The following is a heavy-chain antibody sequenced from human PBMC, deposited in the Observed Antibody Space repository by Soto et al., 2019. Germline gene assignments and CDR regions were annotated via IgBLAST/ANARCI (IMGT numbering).Heavy chain of an antibody. D-gene: IGHD6-13*01. J-gene: IGHJ4*02. CDR1: GGSIKTYY. CDR2: IYTSGTA. V-gene: IGHV4-4*07. Sequence: PSETLSLTCTVSGGSIKTYYWSWVRQTAGKGLEWIGRIYTSGTANYNPSLKGRVIMSVDTSKNQFSLKMTSVTAADTAVYYCARDFDSSSWYRLDQWGQGIPVTVS. CDR3: ARDFDSSSWYRLDQ.